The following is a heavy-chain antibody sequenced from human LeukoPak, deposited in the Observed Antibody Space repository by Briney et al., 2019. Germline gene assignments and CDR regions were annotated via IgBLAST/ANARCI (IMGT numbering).Heavy chain of an antibody. D-gene: IGHD2-21*02. Sequence: PSETLSLTCTVSGGSISSYYWSWIRQPPGKGLEWIGYIYYSGSTNYNPSLKSRVTISVDTSKNQFSLKLSSVTAADTAVYYCARDYGGDSAYYGMDVWGQGTTVTVSS. CDR2: IYYSGST. CDR1: GGSISSYY. V-gene: IGHV4-59*01. CDR3: ARDYGGDSAYYGMDV. J-gene: IGHJ6*02.